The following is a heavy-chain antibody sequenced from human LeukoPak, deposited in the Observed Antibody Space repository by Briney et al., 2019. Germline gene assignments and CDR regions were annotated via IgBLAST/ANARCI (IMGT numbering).Heavy chain of an antibody. CDR3: ANPPTVTKTRFDP. V-gene: IGHV3-23*01. J-gene: IGHJ5*02. CDR1: GFTFRTYA. Sequence: GGSLRLSCVASGFTFRTYAMSWVRQAPGKGLEWVSGISDSGGTTYYVDSVKGRFTISRDNSKNTLYLQINSLRAEDTAVYYCANPPTVTKTRFDPWGQGTLVTVSS. CDR2: ISDSGGTT. D-gene: IGHD4-17*01.